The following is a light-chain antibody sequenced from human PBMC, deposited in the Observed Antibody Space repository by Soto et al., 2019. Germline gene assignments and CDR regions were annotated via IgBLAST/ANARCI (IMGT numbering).Light chain of an antibody. CDR2: AAS. Sequence: IQMTQSPPSLSSSFGDRVTITCGASQIISTYLNWYQQKPGKAPNLLIYAASSLQSGVPSRFSGSVSGTECTITISGLKTEDVATYYCQQTYITTWTFGQGTKVDIK. V-gene: IGKV1-39*01. J-gene: IGKJ1*01. CDR3: QQTYITTWT. CDR1: QIISTY.